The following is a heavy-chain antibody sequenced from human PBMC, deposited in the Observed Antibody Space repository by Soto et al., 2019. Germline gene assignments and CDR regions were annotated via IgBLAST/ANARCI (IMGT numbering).Heavy chain of an antibody. CDR2: IYYSGST. J-gene: IGHJ4*02. Sequence: PSETLSLTCTFSGGSISSYYWSWIRQPPGKGLEWIGYIYYSGSTNYNPSLKSRVTISVDTSKNQFSLKLSSVTAADTAVYYCARGTHDDYYDSSGLAYYFDYWGQGTLVTVSS. CDR1: GGSISSYY. D-gene: IGHD3-22*01. CDR3: ARGTHDDYYDSSGLAYYFDY. V-gene: IGHV4-59*01.